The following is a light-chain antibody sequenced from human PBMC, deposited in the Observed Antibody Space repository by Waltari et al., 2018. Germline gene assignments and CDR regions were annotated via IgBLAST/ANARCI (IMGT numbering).Light chain of an antibody. Sequence: QSALTQPASVSGSPGQSITISCTGTSSDVGGYNYVSWYQQHPGKAPKFIIYDVSKRPSGVSNSFSGSKSGNTASLTISGLQAEDEADYYCCSYAGSSTPVIFGGGTKLTVL. CDR3: CSYAGSSTPVI. CDR2: DVS. J-gene: IGLJ2*01. CDR1: SSDVGGYNY. V-gene: IGLV2-23*02.